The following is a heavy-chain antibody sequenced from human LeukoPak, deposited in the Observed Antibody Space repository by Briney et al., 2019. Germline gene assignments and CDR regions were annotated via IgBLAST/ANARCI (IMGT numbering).Heavy chain of an antibody. CDR1: GGSIRSYF. D-gene: IGHD5-12*01. CDR2: IWDTEIT. Sequence: SETLSLTCTVSGGSIRSYFWSWLRQPPGKGLEWIGYIWDTEITDHNPSLKSRVTISLDTSKNHFSLKPRSVTAADTALYFCARGLVLATDDAFDIWGQGTLVTVSS. V-gene: IGHV4-59*01. CDR3: ARGLVLATDDAFDI. J-gene: IGHJ3*02.